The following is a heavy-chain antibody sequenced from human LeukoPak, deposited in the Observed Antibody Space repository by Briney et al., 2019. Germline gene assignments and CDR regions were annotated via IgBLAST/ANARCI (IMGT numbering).Heavy chain of an antibody. J-gene: IGHJ1*01. D-gene: IGHD1-1*01. CDR1: GYSFTSYG. V-gene: IGHV1-69*04. CDR2: IIPILQIA. Sequence: ASVKVSCKASGYSFTSYGISWVRQAPGQGLEWMGRIIPILQIATYAQNFQGRVTITADKSTSTAYMELSSLRSEDTAVYYCARDLTGTTHWGQGTLVTVSS. CDR3: ARDLTGTTH.